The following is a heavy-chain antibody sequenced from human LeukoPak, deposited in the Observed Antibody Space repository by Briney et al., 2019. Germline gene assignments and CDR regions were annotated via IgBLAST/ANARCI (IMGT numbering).Heavy chain of an antibody. V-gene: IGHV3-30-3*01. CDR3: ARGFNDFWSGSQLEY. CDR2: ISYDGGKT. D-gene: IGHD3-3*01. Sequence: GGSLRLSCAASGFIFGGYAMHWVRQAPGKGLQWLAVISYDGGKTYYADSVEGRFTISRDNSKSTVYPEINSLRSEDTAIYYCARGFNDFWSGSQLEYWGQGTLVTVSS. J-gene: IGHJ4*02. CDR1: GFIFGGYA.